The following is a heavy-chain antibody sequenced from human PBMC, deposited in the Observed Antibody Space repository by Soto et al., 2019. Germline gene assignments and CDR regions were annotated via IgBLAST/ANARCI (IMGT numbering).Heavy chain of an antibody. CDR2: ISGSGGSA. J-gene: IGHJ5*02. V-gene: IGHV3-23*01. CDR1: GFTFSSYA. Sequence: GGSLRLSCAASGFTFSSYAMSWVRQAPGKGLEWVSAISGSGGSAYYADSVKGRFTISRDNSKNTLYLQMNSLRAEDTAVYYCAKDGNPIPYLTGYYRLGWFDPWGQGTLVTVSS. CDR3: AKDGNPIPYLTGYYRLGWFDP. D-gene: IGHD3-9*01.